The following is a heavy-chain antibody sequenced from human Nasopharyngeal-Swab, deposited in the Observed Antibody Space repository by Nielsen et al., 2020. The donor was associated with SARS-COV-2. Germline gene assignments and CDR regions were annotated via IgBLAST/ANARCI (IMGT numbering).Heavy chain of an antibody. V-gene: IGHV3-9*01. CDR3: AKVHLPYYYDSSGSDY. D-gene: IGHD3-22*01. J-gene: IGHJ4*02. CDR1: GFTFDDYA. CDR2: ISWNSGSI. Sequence: LSLTCAASGFTFDDYAMHWVRQAPGKGLEWVSGISWNSGSIGYADSVKGRFTIFRDNAKNSLYLQMNSLRAEDTALYYCAKVHLPYYYDSSGSDYWGQGTLVTVSS.